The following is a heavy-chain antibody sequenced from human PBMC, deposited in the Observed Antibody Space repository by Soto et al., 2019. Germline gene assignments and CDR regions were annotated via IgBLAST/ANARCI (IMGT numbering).Heavy chain of an antibody. CDR2: IYYSGST. D-gene: IGHD3-22*01. CDR3: ARGHYYYDSSGYSYYYYGMDV. CDR1: GGSISSYY. Sequence: SETLSLTCTVSGGSISSYYWSWIRQPPGKGLEWIGYIYYSGSTNYNPSLKSRLTISVDTSKNQFSLKLSAVTAADTAVYYCARGHYYYDSSGYSYYYYGMDVWGQGTTVT. J-gene: IGHJ6*02. V-gene: IGHV4-59*01.